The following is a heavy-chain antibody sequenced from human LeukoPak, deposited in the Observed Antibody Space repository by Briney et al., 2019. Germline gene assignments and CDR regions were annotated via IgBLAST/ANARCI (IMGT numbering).Heavy chain of an antibody. V-gene: IGHV3-7*01. Sequence: GGSLRLSCAASGFTFSSYAMSWVRQAPGKGLEWVANIKQDGSEKYYVDSVKGRFTISRDNAKNSLYLQMNSLRAEDTAVYYCARVFRSGILTGYYKYYFDYWGQGTLVTVSS. J-gene: IGHJ4*02. CDR3: ARVFRSGILTGYYKYYFDY. CDR2: IKQDGSEK. D-gene: IGHD3-9*01. CDR1: GFTFSSYA.